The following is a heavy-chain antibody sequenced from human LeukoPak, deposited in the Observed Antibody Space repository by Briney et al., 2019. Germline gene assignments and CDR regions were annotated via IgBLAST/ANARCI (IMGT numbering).Heavy chain of an antibody. Sequence: GGSLRLSCAASGFTSSSYSMNWVRQAPGKGRGWVSYISSSSSTIYYADSVKGRFTISRDNAKNSLYLQMNSLRAEDTAVYYCARGEATIPYYFDYWGQGTLVTVSS. J-gene: IGHJ4*02. D-gene: IGHD5-12*01. CDR1: GFTSSSYS. CDR2: ISSSSSTI. V-gene: IGHV3-48*04. CDR3: ARGEATIPYYFDY.